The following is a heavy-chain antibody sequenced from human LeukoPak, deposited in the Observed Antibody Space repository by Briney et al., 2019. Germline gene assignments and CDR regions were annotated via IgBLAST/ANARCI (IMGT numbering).Heavy chain of an antibody. Sequence: PSGTLSLTCPVSGGSISSYYWSWIRQPPGKGLEWIGYIYYSGSTNYNPSLKSRVTISVDTSKNQFSLKLSSVTAADTAVYYCARGRDDLGYWGQGTLVTVSS. CDR1: GGSISSYY. J-gene: IGHJ4*02. V-gene: IGHV4-59*01. CDR2: IYYSGST. CDR3: ARGRDDLGY. D-gene: IGHD3-3*01.